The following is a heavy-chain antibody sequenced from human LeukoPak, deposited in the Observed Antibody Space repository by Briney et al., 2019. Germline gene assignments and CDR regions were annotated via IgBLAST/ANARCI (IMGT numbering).Heavy chain of an antibody. CDR2: INSGGSAT. J-gene: IGHJ4*02. D-gene: IGHD3-22*01. CDR3: ARDLVGDYCDSSCYYYAN. Sequence: GGSLRLSCAASGFTFNNYWMHWVRQAPGKGLVWVSRINSGGSATSYADSVKGRFTISRDNAKNTLYLQMNTLRAEDTAVYFCARDLVGDYCDSSCYYYANWGQGTLVTVSS. CDR1: GFTFNNYW. V-gene: IGHV3-74*01.